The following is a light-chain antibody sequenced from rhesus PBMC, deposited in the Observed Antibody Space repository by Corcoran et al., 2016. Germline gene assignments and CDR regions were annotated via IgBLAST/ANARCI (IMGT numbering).Light chain of an antibody. Sequence: DIQMTQSPSSLSASVGDRVTITCRASQGISTYLNWYQQKPGKAPKRLIYAASSLESGVPSRFSGSGSGTDFTLTISRLQPEDFATYYCLQYNSDPLTFGGGTKVEIK. V-gene: IGKV1-43*02. CDR3: LQYNSDPLT. CDR2: AAS. CDR1: QGISTY. J-gene: IGKJ4*01.